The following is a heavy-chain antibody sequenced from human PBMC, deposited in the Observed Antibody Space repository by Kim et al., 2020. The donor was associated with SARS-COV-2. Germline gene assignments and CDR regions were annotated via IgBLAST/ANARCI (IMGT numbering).Heavy chain of an antibody. CDR2: ISYDGSIR. J-gene: IGHJ4*02. V-gene: IGHV3-33*05. CDR3: ARDRRHSKVGMTAIMAPYFDY. D-gene: IGHD2-21*02. CDR1: GFTFNTYG. Sequence: GGSLRLSCAASGFTFNTYGMHWVRQAPGKGLEWVSFISYDGSIRYYADSVKGRFTISRDNSKNTMYLQIHSLRAEDTAVYYCARDRRHSKVGMTAIMAPYFDYWGQGSLVTVSS.